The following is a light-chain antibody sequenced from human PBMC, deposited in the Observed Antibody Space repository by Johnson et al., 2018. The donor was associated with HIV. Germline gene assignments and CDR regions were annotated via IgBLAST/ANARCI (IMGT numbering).Light chain of an antibody. CDR2: ENN. Sequence: QSVLTQPPSVSAAPGQKVTISCSGSSSNIGNNYVSWYQQLPGTAPKLLIYENNKRPSGIPDRFSGSKSGTSATLGITGLQTGDEGDYYCGAWDSRLNAYVFGAGTKVTVL. V-gene: IGLV1-51*02. J-gene: IGLJ1*01. CDR3: GAWDSRLNAYV. CDR1: SSNIGNNY.